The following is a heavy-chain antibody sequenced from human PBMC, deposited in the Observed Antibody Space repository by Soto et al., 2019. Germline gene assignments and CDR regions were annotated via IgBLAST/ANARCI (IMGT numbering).Heavy chain of an antibody. Sequence: VQLVQSGAEVKKPGSSVKVSCKASGGTFSNYPFIWVRQAPGQGLDWMGGSIPIFGTTDYGQRFQGRVTITADESTNTAYMELSSLSSDDTAVYYCARGLYCGGGCYSHFDYWGQGTLVTVSS. V-gene: IGHV1-69*01. CDR3: ARGLYCGGGCYSHFDY. J-gene: IGHJ4*02. CDR2: SIPIFGTT. D-gene: IGHD2-21*02. CDR1: GGTFSNYP.